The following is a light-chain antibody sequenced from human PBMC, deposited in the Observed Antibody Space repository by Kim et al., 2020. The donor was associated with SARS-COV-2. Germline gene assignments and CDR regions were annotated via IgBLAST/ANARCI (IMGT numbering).Light chain of an antibody. J-gene: IGKJ1*01. V-gene: IGKV1-5*03. CDR1: QSISSW. CDR2: EAS. CDR3: QQYNSYWT. Sequence: SASVEDSVTINCQTSQSISSWLAWYQQKPGKAPKLLIYEASSLGSGVPSRFSGRGSGTEFTLTISRLQPDDFATYCCQQYNSYWTFGQGTKVDIK.